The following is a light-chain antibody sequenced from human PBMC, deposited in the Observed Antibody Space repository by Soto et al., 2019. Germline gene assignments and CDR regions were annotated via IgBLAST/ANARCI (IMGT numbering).Light chain of an antibody. V-gene: IGKV1-5*01. Sequence: DIQMTQSPSTLSASVGDRVTITCRASQSISSWLAWYQQKPGKAPKLLIYDASFLESGVPSRFSGSGSGTQFTLTISSLQPDDFATSYCQQYYSYPWTFGQGTKVDLK. CDR2: DAS. J-gene: IGKJ1*01. CDR3: QQYYSYPWT. CDR1: QSISSW.